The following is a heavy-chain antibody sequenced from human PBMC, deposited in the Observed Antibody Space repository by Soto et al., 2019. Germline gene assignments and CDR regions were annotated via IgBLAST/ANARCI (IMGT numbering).Heavy chain of an antibody. D-gene: IGHD2-2*01. CDR2: IDPSDSYT. Sequence: PGSSLKLSRSGSGSNYTSYWTSSVHQLPGTGPGMMGRIDPSDSYTNYSPSFQGHVTISADKSISTAYLQWSSLKASDTAMYYCARHAGGCSSTSCQPHYYYVMDVWVQGTTVTVSS. CDR3: ARHAGGCSSTSCQPHYYYVMDV. CDR1: GSNYTSYW. J-gene: IGHJ6*02. V-gene: IGHV5-10-1*01.